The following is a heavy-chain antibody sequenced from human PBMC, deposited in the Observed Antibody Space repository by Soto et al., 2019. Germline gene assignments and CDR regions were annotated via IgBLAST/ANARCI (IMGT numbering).Heavy chain of an antibody. J-gene: IGHJ6*02. CDR2: ISSSSSYI. V-gene: IGHV3-21*01. D-gene: IGHD4-4*01. Sequence: PGGSLRLSCAASGFTFSSYSMNWVRQAPGKGLEWVSCISSSSSYIYYADSVKGRFTISRENAKNSLYLQMNSLSAEDTAVYYCADLQPGDGMDVWGQGTTVTVSS. CDR1: GFTFSSYS. CDR3: ADLQPGDGMDV.